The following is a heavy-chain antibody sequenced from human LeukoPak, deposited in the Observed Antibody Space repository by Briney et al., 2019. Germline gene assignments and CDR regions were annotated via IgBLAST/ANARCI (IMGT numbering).Heavy chain of an antibody. CDR1: GFTFSSYA. D-gene: IGHD2-2*01. CDR3: AKGQATSVVVPAANDY. J-gene: IGHJ4*02. V-gene: IGHV3-23*01. Sequence: GRSLRLSCAASGFTFSSYAMSWVRQAPGKGLEWVSAISGSGGSTYYADSVKGRFTISRDNSKNTLYLQMNSLRAEDTAVYYCAKGQATSVVVPAANDYWGQGTLVTVSS. CDR2: ISGSGGST.